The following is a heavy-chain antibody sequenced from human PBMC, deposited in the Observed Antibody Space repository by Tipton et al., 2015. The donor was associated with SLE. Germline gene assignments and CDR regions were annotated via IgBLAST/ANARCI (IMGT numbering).Heavy chain of an antibody. Sequence: TLSLTCTVSGGSISSHYWSWIRQPPGKGLEWIGYIYYSGSTNYNPSLKSRVTISVDTSKNQFSLKLSSVTAADTAVYYCAREALRDYDSSGYPDAFDIWGQGTMATVSS. CDR2: IYYSGST. CDR3: AREALRDYDSSGYPDAFDI. V-gene: IGHV4-59*11. J-gene: IGHJ3*02. CDR1: GGSISSHY. D-gene: IGHD3-22*01.